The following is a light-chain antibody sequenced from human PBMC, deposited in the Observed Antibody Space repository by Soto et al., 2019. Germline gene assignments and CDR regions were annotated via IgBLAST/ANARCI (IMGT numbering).Light chain of an antibody. CDR2: AAS. CDR3: LQDYRYPRT. CDR1: QGIRND. J-gene: IGKJ2*01. Sequence: AIQMTQSPSSLSASVGDRVTITCRARQGIRNDLGWYQQKPGTDPKLLIYAASNLQSGVPSRFSASGSGTDFTLTISTLQPEDFATYYGLQDYRYPRTFGQGTKLEMK. V-gene: IGKV1-6*01.